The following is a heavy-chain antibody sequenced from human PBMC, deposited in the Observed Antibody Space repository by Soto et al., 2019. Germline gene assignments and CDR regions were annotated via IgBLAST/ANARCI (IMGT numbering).Heavy chain of an antibody. V-gene: IGHV1-69*02. CDR3: ARTAQYCSGGCCYSSVGDYYDGRDV. J-gene: IGHJ6*01. CDR1: GGTFSSYT. D-gene: IGHD2-15*01. Sequence: ASVKVSCKASGGTFSSYTISWVRQAPGQGLEWMGRIIPILGIANYAQKFQGRVTITADKSTSTAYMDLSSLRSEDTAVYYCARTAQYCSGGCCYSSVGDYYDGRDVWGQGTTVSVSS. CDR2: IIPILGIA.